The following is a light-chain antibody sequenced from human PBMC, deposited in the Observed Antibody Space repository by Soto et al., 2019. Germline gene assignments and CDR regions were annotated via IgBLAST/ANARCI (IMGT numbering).Light chain of an antibody. CDR3: SSYSTSDTLVI. Sequence: QSALTQPASVSGSPGQSITISCTGTNSDIGYYDYVSWFQQHPGKAPKLMIYEVTNRPSGVSNRFSGSKSGNTASLTISGLQAEDEADYYCSSYSTSDTLVIFGGGTKLTVL. CDR2: EVT. CDR1: NSDIGYYDY. J-gene: IGLJ2*01. V-gene: IGLV2-14*01.